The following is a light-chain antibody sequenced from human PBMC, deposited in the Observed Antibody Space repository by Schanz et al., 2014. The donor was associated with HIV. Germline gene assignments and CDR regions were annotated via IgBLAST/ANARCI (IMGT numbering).Light chain of an antibody. V-gene: IGLV2-14*03. J-gene: IGLJ3*02. CDR2: DVS. Sequence: QSVLTQPASVSGSPGQSITISCTGTSSDVDGYNYVSWYQQHPGKAPKLMIYDVSNRPSGVSNRFSGSKSGNTASLTISGLQAEDEADYYCSSYAGSSTVVFGGGTKLTVL. CDR1: SSDVDGYNY. CDR3: SSYAGSSTVV.